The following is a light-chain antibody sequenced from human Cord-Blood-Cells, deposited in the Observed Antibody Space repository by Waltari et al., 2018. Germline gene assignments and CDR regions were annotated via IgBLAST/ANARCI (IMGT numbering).Light chain of an antibody. CDR3: QQYNNWPPSYT. J-gene: IGKJ2*01. V-gene: IGKV3-15*01. CDR2: GAS. Sequence: EIVMTQSPATLSVSPGERATLSSRASQSVSSNLAWYQQKPGQAPRLLIYGASPRATGIPARFSGSGSGTEFTLTISSLQSEDFAVYYCQQYNNWPPSYTFGQGTKLEIK. CDR1: QSVSSN.